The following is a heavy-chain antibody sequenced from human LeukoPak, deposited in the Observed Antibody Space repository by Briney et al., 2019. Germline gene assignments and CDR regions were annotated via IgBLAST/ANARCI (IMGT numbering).Heavy chain of an antibody. CDR1: GGSISSYY. Sequence: PSETLSLTCTVSGGSISSYYWSWIRQPPGKGLEWIGYIYYSGSTNYNPSLKSRVTISVDTSKNQFSLKLSSVTAADTAVYYCARAVAEAFDIWGQGTMVTVSS. J-gene: IGHJ3*02. CDR2: IYYSGST. V-gene: IGHV4-59*08. D-gene: IGHD6-19*01. CDR3: ARAVAEAFDI.